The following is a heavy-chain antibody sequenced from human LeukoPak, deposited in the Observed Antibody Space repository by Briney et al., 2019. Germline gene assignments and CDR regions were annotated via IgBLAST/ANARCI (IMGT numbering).Heavy chain of an antibody. Sequence: GGSLRLSCAASGFTFSSYAMHWVRQAPGKGLEWVAVISYDGSNKYYADSVKGRFTISRDNAKNSLYLQMNSLRAEDTALYYCAKAVSSYYGSGSRGGLDVWGQGTTVTVSS. D-gene: IGHD3-10*01. CDR3: AKAVSSYYGSGSRGGLDV. CDR1: GFTFSSYA. CDR2: ISYDGSNK. V-gene: IGHV3-30-3*01. J-gene: IGHJ6*02.